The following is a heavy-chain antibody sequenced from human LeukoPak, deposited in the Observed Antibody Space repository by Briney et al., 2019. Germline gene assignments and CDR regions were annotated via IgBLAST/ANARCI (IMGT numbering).Heavy chain of an antibody. V-gene: IGHV3-7*01. CDR2: IKEDGSEI. Sequence: SGGSLRLSCAASGFTFTRYWMTWVRQAPGRGLEWVANIKEDGSEIYYVDSVKGRFTISRDNAKNSLYLQMNSLTPEDTAVYYCAAHAGPWGQGTLVIVSS. CDR3: AAHAGP. CDR1: GFTFTRYW. J-gene: IGHJ5*02.